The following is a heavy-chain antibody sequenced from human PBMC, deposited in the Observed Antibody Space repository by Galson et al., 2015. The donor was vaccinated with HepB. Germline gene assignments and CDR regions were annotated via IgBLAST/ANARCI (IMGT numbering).Heavy chain of an antibody. CDR2: ITSSGGST. CDR3: AKEEGLLWFGAGRWFDP. D-gene: IGHD3-10*01. CDR1: GFTFSSYA. V-gene: IGHV3-23*01. Sequence: SLRLSCAGSGFTFSSYAMTWVRQAPGKGLEWVSAITSSGGSTYYADSVKGRFTISRDNSKNTLYLQMSSLRAEDTAIYYCAKEEGLLWFGAGRWFDPWGQGTLVTVSS. J-gene: IGHJ5*02.